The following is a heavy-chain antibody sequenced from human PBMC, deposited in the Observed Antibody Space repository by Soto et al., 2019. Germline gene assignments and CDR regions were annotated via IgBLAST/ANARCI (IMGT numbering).Heavy chain of an antibody. CDR3: ARNIEVAASRYYYYMDV. CDR1: GYTFTSYY. V-gene: IGHV1-46*03. Sequence: ASVKVSCKASGYTFTSYYMHWVRQAPGQGLEWMGIINPSGGSTSYAQKFQGRVTMTRDTSTSTVYMELSSLRSEDTAVYYCARNIEVAASRYYYYMDVWGKGTTVTVSS. D-gene: IGHD2-15*01. J-gene: IGHJ6*03. CDR2: INPSGGST.